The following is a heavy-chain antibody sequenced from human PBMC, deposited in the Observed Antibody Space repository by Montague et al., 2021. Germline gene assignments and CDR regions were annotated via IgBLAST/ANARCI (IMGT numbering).Heavy chain of an antibody. CDR2: LYYSGST. J-gene: IGHJ6*02. D-gene: IGHD3-16*02. CDR3: ARHVIGNYGMDV. V-gene: IGHV4-39*01. Sequence: SDTLSLTCTVYAGTISSSSFHRGWFCQPTGKGPASIGCLYYSGSTYSNPSPKSRVTISVDTPKNQFSLKLSSVTAADTGVYYCARHVIGNYGMDVWGQGTTVTVAS. CDR1: AGTISSSSFH.